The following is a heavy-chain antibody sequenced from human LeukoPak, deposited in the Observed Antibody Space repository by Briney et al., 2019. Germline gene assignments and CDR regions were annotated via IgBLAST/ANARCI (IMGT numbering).Heavy chain of an antibody. CDR1: GFNFSGAA. V-gene: IGHV3-73*01. CDR3: FVAEVGY. CDR2: IRSKTNGYMT. D-gene: IGHD6-19*01. J-gene: IGHJ4*02. Sequence: PGGSLRLSCAASGFNFSGAAMHWARQASGKGLEWVGSIRSKTNGYMTTFAASVKGRFTISRDDAKNTVDLHMSSLKAEDTAVYYCFVAEVGYWGQGTLVTVSP.